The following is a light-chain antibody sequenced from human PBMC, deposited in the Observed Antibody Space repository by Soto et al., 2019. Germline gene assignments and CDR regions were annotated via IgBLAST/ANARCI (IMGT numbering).Light chain of an antibody. CDR2: DAS. CDR1: QDISNY. Sequence: DIQMNQSPSSLSASVGDRVTITCQASQDISNYLNWYRQKPGKAPKLLIYDASNLETGVPSRFSGSGSGTDFTFTISSLQPEDIATYYCQQYDNLPLTFGGGTKVDIK. V-gene: IGKV1-33*01. CDR3: QQYDNLPLT. J-gene: IGKJ4*01.